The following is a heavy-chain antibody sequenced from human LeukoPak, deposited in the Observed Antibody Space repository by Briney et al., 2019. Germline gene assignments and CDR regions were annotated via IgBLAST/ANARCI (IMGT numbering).Heavy chain of an antibody. Sequence: PSETLSLTCAVYGGSFSGYYWSWIRQPPGKGLEWIGEINHSGSTDYNPSLKSRVTISVDTSKNQFSLKLSSVTAADTAVYYCARGWVTMVRGVIITDYYYYMDVWGKGTTVTVSS. CDR2: INHSGST. V-gene: IGHV4-34*01. CDR3: ARGWVTMVRGVIITDYYYYMDV. D-gene: IGHD3-10*01. J-gene: IGHJ6*03. CDR1: GGSFSGYY.